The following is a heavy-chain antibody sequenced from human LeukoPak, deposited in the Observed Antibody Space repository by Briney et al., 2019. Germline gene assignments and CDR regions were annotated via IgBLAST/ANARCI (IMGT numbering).Heavy chain of an antibody. J-gene: IGHJ4*02. Sequence: SETLSLTCTVSGGSISSSSYSWGWIRQPPGKGLEWIGSIYYSGSTYYNPSLKSRVTISVDTSKNQFSLKLSSVTAADTAVYYCARHSRAARGYSGYDLSYFDYWGQGTLVTVSS. CDR1: GGSISSSSYS. CDR2: IYYSGST. CDR3: ARHSRAARGYSGYDLSYFDY. V-gene: IGHV4-39*01. D-gene: IGHD5-12*01.